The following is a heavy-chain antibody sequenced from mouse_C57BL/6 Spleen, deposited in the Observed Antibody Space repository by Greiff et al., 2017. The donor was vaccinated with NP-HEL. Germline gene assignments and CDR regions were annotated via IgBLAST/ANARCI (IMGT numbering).Heavy chain of an antibody. V-gene: IGHV1-18*01. CDR1: GYTFTDYI. D-gene: IGHD2-4*01. CDR2: INPNNGGT. Sequence: EVQLQQSGPELVKPGASVKIPCKASGYTFTDYIMDWVKQSHGKSLEWIGDINPNNGGTIYNQKFKGKATLTVDKSSSTAYMELRSLTSEDTAVYYCARRGLRRDYYAMDYWGQGTSVTVSS. CDR3: ARRGLRRDYYAMDY. J-gene: IGHJ4*01.